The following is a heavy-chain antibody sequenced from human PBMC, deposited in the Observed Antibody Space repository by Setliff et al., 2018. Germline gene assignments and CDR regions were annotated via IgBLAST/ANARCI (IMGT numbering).Heavy chain of an antibody. D-gene: IGHD3-22*01. CDR2: KSNRGDT. CDR3: ARTVDSSGYFPYWYFDL. V-gene: IGHV4-59*01. J-gene: IGHJ2*01. Sequence: SETLSLTCTVSGGSIGSSFWNWIRQSPGKGLEWIGYKSNRGDTNSNPSLRSRLTMSVDTSKSQFSLNLTSVTAADTAVYFCARTVDSSGYFPYWYFDLWG. CDR1: GGSIGSSF.